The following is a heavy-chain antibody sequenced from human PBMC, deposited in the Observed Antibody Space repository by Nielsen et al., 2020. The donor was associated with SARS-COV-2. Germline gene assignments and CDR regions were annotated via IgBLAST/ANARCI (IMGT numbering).Heavy chain of an antibody. J-gene: IGHJ6*03. CDR3: ARGDLVVVPSPLLGLGPIFYYFCLDV. CDR2: VSHSGST. CDR1: GDSASSHDW. Sequence: SETLSLTCAVSGDSASSHDWWTWVRQSPGKGLEWIGEVSHSGSTNYNPSLKSRVTLSMDKSKNQFSLRLTSVSAADTAVYFCARGDLVVVPSPLLGLGPIFYYFCLDVWGKGTTVTVSS. D-gene: IGHD2-2*02. V-gene: IGHV4-4*02.